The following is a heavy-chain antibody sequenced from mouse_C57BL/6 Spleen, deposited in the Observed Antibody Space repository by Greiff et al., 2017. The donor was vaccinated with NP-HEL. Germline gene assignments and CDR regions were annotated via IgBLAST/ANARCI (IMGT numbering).Heavy chain of an antibody. CDR1: GYTFTDYE. CDR3: TRGRLGMDY. Sequence: VHLQQSGAELVRPGASVTLSCKASGYTFTDYEMHWVKQTPVHGLEWIGAIDPETGGTAYNQKFKGKAILTADKSSSTAYMELRSLTSEDSAVYYCTRGRLGMDYWGQGTSVTVSS. D-gene: IGHD3-2*02. CDR2: IDPETGGT. V-gene: IGHV1-15*01. J-gene: IGHJ4*01.